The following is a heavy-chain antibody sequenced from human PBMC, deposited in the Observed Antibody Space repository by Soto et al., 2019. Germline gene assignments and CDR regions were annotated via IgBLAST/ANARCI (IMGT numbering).Heavy chain of an antibody. CDR1: GFTFSSYA. J-gene: IGHJ4*02. CDR3: AKDSENPSYQLIYLYFDY. CDR2: ISGSGGST. D-gene: IGHD2-2*02. V-gene: IGHV3-23*01. Sequence: EVQLLESGGGLVQPGGSLRLSCAASGFTFSSYAMSWVRQAPWKGREWVSAISGSGGSTYYADSVKGRFTISRDNSKNTLYLQMNSLRAEDTAVYYCAKDSENPSYQLIYLYFDYWGQGTLVTVSS.